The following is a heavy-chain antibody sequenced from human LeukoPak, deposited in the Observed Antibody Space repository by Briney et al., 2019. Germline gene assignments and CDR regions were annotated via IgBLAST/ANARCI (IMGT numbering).Heavy chain of an antibody. CDR2: IWYDGSNK. J-gene: IGHJ4*02. CDR3: ARAHYYDSSGYYPYLDY. Sequence: GGSLRLSCAASGFTFSSYGMHWVRQAPGKGLEWVAVIWYDGSNKYYADSVKGRFTISRDNSKNTPYLQMNSLRAEDTAVYYCARAHYYDSSGYYPYLDYWGQGTLVTVSS. CDR1: GFTFSSYG. D-gene: IGHD3-22*01. V-gene: IGHV3-33*01.